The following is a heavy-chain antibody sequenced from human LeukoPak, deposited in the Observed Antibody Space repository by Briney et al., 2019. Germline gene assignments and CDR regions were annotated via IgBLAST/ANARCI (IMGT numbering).Heavy chain of an antibody. D-gene: IGHD3-10*01. Sequence: ASVKVSCKASGYTFTSYYMHWVRQAPGQGLEWMGIINPSGGSTSYAQKFQGRVTMTRDTSTSTVYMELSSLRSEDTAVYYCARDQRTGFGIGHWFDPWGQGTLVTVSS. CDR1: GYTFTSYY. J-gene: IGHJ5*02. V-gene: IGHV1-46*01. CDR3: ARDQRTGFGIGHWFDP. CDR2: INPSGGST.